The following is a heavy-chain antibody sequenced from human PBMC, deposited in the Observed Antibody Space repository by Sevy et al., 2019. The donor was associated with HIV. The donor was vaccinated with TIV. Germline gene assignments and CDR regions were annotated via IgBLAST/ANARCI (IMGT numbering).Heavy chain of an antibody. V-gene: IGHV3-20*04. Sequence: GGSLRLSCAASGFNFDDYGMSWVRQAPGKGLEWVSGINWNGDSTSYADSVKGRFTISRDNAKNSLYLQMNSLRAEDTALYYCARVGTYYDSSHHAYYFDYRGQGTLVTVSS. J-gene: IGHJ4*02. CDR1: GFNFDDYG. CDR2: INWNGDST. CDR3: ARVGTYYDSSHHAYYFDY. D-gene: IGHD3-22*01.